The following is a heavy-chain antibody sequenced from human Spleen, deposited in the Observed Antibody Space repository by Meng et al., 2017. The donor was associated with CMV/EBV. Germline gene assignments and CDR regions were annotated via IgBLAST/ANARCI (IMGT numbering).Heavy chain of an antibody. V-gene: IGHV1-69*10. Sequence: SVKVSCKASGGTFSNYAISWVRQAPGQGLEWMGGIIPILGIANYAKKFQGRVTITADKSTSTAYIELSSLRSEDTAVYYCAKEGSRAAAIVGWGQGTTVTVSS. J-gene: IGHJ6*02. CDR1: GGTFSNYA. CDR3: AKEGSRAAAIVG. CDR2: IIPILGIA. D-gene: IGHD2-2*01.